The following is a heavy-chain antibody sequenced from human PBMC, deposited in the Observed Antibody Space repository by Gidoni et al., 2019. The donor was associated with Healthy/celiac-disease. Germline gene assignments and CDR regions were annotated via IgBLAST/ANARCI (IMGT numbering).Heavy chain of an antibody. Sequence: QVQLQESGPGLVKPSETLSPTSTGTGSSISSYYWSWIRQPPGKGLEWIGYIYYSGSTNYNPSLKSRVTISVDTSKNQSSLKLSSVTAADTAVYYCARVVRGVIATYWYFDLWGRGTLVTVSS. CDR2: IYYSGST. J-gene: IGHJ2*01. CDR1: GSSISSYY. D-gene: IGHD3-10*01. V-gene: IGHV4-59*01. CDR3: ARVVRGVIATYWYFDL.